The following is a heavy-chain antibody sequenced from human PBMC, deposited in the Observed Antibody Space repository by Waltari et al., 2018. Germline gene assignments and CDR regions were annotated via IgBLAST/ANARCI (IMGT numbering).Heavy chain of an antibody. CDR2: IYPGDSDT. CDR3: ARRGYCSSTSCWSGMDV. Sequence: EVQLVQSGAEVKKPGESLKISCKGSGYSFTSYWIGWVRQLPGKGLEWVGIIYPGDSDTRYSPSFQGQVTISADKSISTAYLQWSSLKASDTAMYYCARRGYCSSTSCWSGMDVWGQGTTVTVSS. J-gene: IGHJ6*02. D-gene: IGHD2-2*01. V-gene: IGHV5-51*01. CDR1: GYSFTSYW.